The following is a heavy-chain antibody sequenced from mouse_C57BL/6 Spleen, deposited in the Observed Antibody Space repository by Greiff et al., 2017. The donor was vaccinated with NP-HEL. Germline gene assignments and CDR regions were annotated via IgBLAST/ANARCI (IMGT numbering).Heavy chain of an antibody. J-gene: IGHJ2*01. D-gene: IGHD1-1*01. CDR3: TKRDGSPLLFDY. V-gene: IGHV14-1*01. Sequence: EVKLQESGAELVRPGASVKLSCTASGFNIKDYYMHWVKQRPEQGLEWIGRIDPEDGDTEYAPKFQGKATMTADTSSNTAYLQLSSLTSEDTAVYYCTKRDGSPLLFDYWGQGTTLTVSS. CDR2: IDPEDGDT. CDR1: GFNIKDYY.